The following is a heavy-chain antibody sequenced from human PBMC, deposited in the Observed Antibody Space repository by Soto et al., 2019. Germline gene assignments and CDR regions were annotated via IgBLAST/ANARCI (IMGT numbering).Heavy chain of an antibody. CDR1: GVSITSYY. V-gene: IGHV4-59*01. Sequence: SETLSLTCTVSGVSITSYYWTWIRHSPGKGLEWIGYVYHTGNTYYNPSLKSRVTISLDTSKNQVSLRLRSVTAADTAVYYCAREQYNWKLWGQGTLVTVSS. J-gene: IGHJ4*02. CDR2: VYHTGNT. CDR3: AREQYNWKL. D-gene: IGHD1-20*01.